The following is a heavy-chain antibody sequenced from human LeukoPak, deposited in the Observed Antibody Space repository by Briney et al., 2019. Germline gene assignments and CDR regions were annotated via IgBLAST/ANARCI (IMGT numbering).Heavy chain of an antibody. Sequence: PGGSLRLPCEASGFTFSSSDMHGAPQATGKGRDWVSTISTAGYPYYPGSFKARFTISKENAKNSLYLQMNSLRAGDTAVYYCARGSGSSSWYSLDCWGQGTLVTVSS. CDR3: ARGSGSSSWYSLDC. V-gene: IGHV3-13*05. CDR2: ISTAGYP. D-gene: IGHD6-13*01. J-gene: IGHJ4*02. CDR1: GFTFSSSD.